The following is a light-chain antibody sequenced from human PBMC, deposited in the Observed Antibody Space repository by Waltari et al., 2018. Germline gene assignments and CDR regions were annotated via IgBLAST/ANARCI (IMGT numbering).Light chain of an antibody. CDR2: EVS. CDR1: SRDVGGYNY. V-gene: IGLV2-8*01. J-gene: IGLJ3*02. Sequence: QSALTQPPSASGSPGQSVTISCTGTSRDVGGYNYVSWYQQPPGKAPKLRIYEVSKRPSGVPDRCSGSKSGNTASLTVSGLQAEDEADYYCSSYAGSNIWVFGGGTKLTVL. CDR3: SSYAGSNIWV.